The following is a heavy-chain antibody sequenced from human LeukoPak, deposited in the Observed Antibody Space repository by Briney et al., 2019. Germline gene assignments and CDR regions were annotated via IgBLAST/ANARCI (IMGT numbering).Heavy chain of an antibody. V-gene: IGHV3-74*01. J-gene: IGHJ4*02. D-gene: IGHD4-17*01. CDR3: AREHRNEGPTVDN. CDR2: INTDGSST. CDR1: GFTVSSNY. Sequence: PGGSLRLSCAASGFTVSSNYMSWVRQAPGKGLVFVSRINTDGSSTSYADSVKGRFTISRDNARNTLYLQMNSLRGEDTAVYYCAREHRNEGPTVDNWGQGTLVTVSS.